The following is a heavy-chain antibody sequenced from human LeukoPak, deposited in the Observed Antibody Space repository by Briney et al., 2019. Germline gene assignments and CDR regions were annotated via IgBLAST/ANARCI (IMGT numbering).Heavy chain of an antibody. CDR2: INHSGST. Sequence: SETLSLTCAVYGGSFSGYYWSWIRQPPGKGLEWIGEINHSGSTNYNPSLKSRVTISVDTSKSQFSLKLSSVTAADTAVYYCATSTTVTPFYYFDNWGQGTLVTVSS. CDR3: ATSTTVTPFYYFDN. V-gene: IGHV4-34*01. D-gene: IGHD4-17*01. J-gene: IGHJ4*02. CDR1: GGSFSGYY.